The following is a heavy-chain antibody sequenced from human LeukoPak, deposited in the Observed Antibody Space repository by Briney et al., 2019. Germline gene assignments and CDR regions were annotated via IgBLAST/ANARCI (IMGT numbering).Heavy chain of an antibody. V-gene: IGHV3-48*03. Sequence: GGSLRLSCAASGFTFSNYEMNWVRQAPGKGLEWVSYISSSGGTIYYADSVKGRFTISRDNAKHSLYLQINSLRAEDTAVYYCARVSANYFDYWGQGTLVAVSS. CDR3: ARVSANYFDY. CDR1: GFTFSNYE. J-gene: IGHJ4*02. CDR2: ISSSGGTI. D-gene: IGHD2-8*01.